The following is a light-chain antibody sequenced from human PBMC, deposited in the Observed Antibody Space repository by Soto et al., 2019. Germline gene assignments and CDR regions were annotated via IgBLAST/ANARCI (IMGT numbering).Light chain of an antibody. J-gene: IGKJ1*01. Sequence: EIVLTQSPGTLSLSPGERATLSCRASQSVSSSYLAWYQQKPGQAPRLLIYGASSRATGIPDRFSGSGSGTGFSLTISSLQPDDFATYYCQQYNSYSGTFGQGTKVDIK. CDR1: QSVSSSY. CDR3: QQYNSYSGT. V-gene: IGKV3-20*01. CDR2: GAS.